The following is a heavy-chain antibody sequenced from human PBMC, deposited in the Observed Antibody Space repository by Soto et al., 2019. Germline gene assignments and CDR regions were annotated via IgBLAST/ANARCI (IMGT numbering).Heavy chain of an antibody. Sequence: PSETLSLTCAVYGGSFSGYYWSWIRQPPGKGLEWIGEINHSGSTNYNPSLKSRVTISVDTSKNQFSLKLCSVTAADAAVYYCARGGSTVTTYWFDPWGQGTLVTVSS. J-gene: IGHJ5*02. CDR3: ARGGSTVTTYWFDP. D-gene: IGHD4-17*01. V-gene: IGHV4-34*01. CDR1: GGSFSGYY. CDR2: INHSGST.